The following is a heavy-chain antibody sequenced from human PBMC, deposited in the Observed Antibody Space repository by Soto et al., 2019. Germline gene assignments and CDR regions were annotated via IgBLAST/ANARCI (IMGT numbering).Heavy chain of an antibody. Sequence: QVQLVESGGGVVQPGRSLRLSCAASGFTFSSYAMHWVRQAPGKGLEWVAVISYDGSNKYYADSVKGRFTISRDNSKNTLYLQLNSLRAEDTSVYYCTTDGKVIMPIFVPDGMDVWGQGTTVTVSS. D-gene: IGHD3-16*01. CDR2: ISYDGSNK. CDR3: TTDGKVIMPIFVPDGMDV. J-gene: IGHJ6*02. CDR1: GFTFSSYA. V-gene: IGHV3-30-3*01.